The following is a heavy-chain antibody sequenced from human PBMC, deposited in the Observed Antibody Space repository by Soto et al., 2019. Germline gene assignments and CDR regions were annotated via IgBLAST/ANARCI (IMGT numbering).Heavy chain of an antibody. V-gene: IGHV4-59*01. J-gene: IGHJ6*02. Sequence: SETLSLTCTVSGGSISSYYWSWIRQPPGKGLEWIGYIYYSGSTNYNPSLKSRVTISVDTSKNQFSLKLSSVTAADTAVYYCARDQGPYCSSTSCYLGGDVYYYYGMDVWGQGTTVTVSS. CDR1: GGSISSYY. CDR2: IYYSGST. D-gene: IGHD2-2*01. CDR3: ARDQGPYCSSTSCYLGGDVYYYYGMDV.